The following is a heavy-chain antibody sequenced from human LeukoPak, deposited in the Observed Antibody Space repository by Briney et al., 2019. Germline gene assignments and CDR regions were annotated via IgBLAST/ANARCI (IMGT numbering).Heavy chain of an antibody. J-gene: IGHJ4*02. Sequence: ASVKVSCKASGYTFTSYGISWVRQAPGQGLEWMGWISAYNGNTNYAQKLQGRVTMTTDTSTSTAYMELRSLRSDDTAVYYCAKTPTNQNDGLHFDYWSQGTLVTVSS. CDR2: ISAYNGNT. CDR3: AKTPTNQNDGLHFDY. D-gene: IGHD1-1*01. CDR1: GYTFTSYG. V-gene: IGHV1-18*01.